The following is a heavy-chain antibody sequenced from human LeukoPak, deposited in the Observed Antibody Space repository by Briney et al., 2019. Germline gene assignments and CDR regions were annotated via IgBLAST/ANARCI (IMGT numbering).Heavy chain of an antibody. D-gene: IGHD6-19*01. Sequence: ASVKVSCKASGYTFTGYYMHWVRQAPGQGLEWMGWIYPNSGGTNYAQKFQGRVTMTRDTSISTAYMELSRLRSDDTAVYYCARGRGGSSGWYKYYGMDVWGQGTTVTVSS. CDR1: GYTFTGYY. CDR2: IYPNSGGT. J-gene: IGHJ6*02. CDR3: ARGRGGSSGWYKYYGMDV. V-gene: IGHV1-2*02.